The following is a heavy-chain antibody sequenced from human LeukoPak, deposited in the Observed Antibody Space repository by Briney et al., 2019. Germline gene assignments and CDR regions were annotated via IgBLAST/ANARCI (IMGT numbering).Heavy chain of an antibody. V-gene: IGHV1-8*01. D-gene: IGHD4-17*01. Sequence: ASVKVSCKASGYTFTSYDINWVRQATGQGLEWMGWMNPNSGNTGYAQKFQGRITITRDTSASTAYMELSSLRSEDTAVYYCARSGITVTTMDNWWFGDWFDPWGQGTLVTVSS. CDR1: GYTFTSYD. CDR3: ARSGITVTTMDNWWFGDWFDP. J-gene: IGHJ5*02. CDR2: MNPNSGNT.